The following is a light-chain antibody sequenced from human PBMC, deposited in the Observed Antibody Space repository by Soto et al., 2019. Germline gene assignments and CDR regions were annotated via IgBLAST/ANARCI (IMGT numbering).Light chain of an antibody. V-gene: IGKV3-20*01. J-gene: IGKJ1*01. CDR3: QQYGNSPQT. CDR1: QSVSSY. Sequence: EIVLTQSPATLSLSPGERATLSCRASQSVSSYLAWYQQKPGQAPRLLIYGASSRATGTPNRFSGSGSGTDFTLTISRLEPEDFAVYYCQQYGNSPQTFGQGTKVDIK. CDR2: GAS.